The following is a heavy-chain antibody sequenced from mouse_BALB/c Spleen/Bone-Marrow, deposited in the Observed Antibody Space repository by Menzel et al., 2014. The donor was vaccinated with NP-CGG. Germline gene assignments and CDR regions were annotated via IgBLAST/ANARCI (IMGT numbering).Heavy chain of an antibody. D-gene: IGHD1-1*01. CDR1: GYSITSGYF. Sequence: EVKLMESGPGLVKPSQSLSLTCSVTGYSITSGYFWTLLRQFPGNKLEWMGYITYDGINNYNPSLKNRISITRDTSKNQFFLNFNSVTTEDTAAYFCARRYYDSTSLDFWGQGTILTVSS. CDR2: ITYDGIN. V-gene: IGHV3-6*02. CDR3: ARRYYDSTSLDF. J-gene: IGHJ2*01.